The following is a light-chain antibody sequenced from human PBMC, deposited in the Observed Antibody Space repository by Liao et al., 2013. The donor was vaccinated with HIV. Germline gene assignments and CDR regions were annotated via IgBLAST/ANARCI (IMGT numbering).Light chain of an antibody. CDR2: YDS. J-gene: IGLJ2*01. CDR1: NFGSKS. Sequence: SYELTQPPSVSVAPGKTARITCGGNNFGSKSVHWYQQKPGQAPVLVIYYDSKRPSGIPERFSGSNSGNTATLTISVTQAMDEADYYCQAWDSSNMIFGGGTKLTVL. V-gene: IGLV3-21*01. CDR3: QAWDSSNMI.